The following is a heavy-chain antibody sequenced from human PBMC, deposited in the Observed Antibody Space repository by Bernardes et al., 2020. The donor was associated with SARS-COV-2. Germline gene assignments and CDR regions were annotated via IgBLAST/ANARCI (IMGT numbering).Heavy chain of an antibody. CDR3: ARLSRDDSGYSSSWYDYYYGMDV. CDR1: GGSISRYY. D-gene: IGHD6-13*01. V-gene: IGHV4-59*08. J-gene: IGHJ6*02. Sequence: SATLSLTCTGSGGSISRYYWSWIRPPPGKGLEWIGYIYYSGSTNYNPSLKSRVTISVDTSKNQFSLKLSSVTAADTAVYYCARLSRDDSGYSSSWYDYYYGMDVWGQGTTVTVSS. CDR2: IYYSGST.